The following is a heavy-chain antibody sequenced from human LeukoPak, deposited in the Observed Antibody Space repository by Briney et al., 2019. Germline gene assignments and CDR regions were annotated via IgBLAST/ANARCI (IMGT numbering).Heavy chain of an antibody. CDR1: GFTFSSYG. CDR3: ARETSGIGVDY. D-gene: IGHD3-10*01. J-gene: IGHJ4*02. CDR2: IWYDGSNK. Sequence: GRSLRLSCAASGFTFSSYGMHWVRQAPGKGPEWVAVIWYDGSNKYYADSVKGRFTISRDNSKNTLYLQMNSLRAEDTAVYYCARETSGIGVDYWGQGTLVTVSS. V-gene: IGHV3-33*01.